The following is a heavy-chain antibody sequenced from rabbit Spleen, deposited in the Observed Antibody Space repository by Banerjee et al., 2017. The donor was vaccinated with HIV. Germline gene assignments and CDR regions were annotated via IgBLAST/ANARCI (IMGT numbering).Heavy chain of an antibody. CDR2: IYGGSSGST. D-gene: IGHD2-1*01. CDR1: GFSFSSSYW. CDR3: ARGFRADDYIDL. J-gene: IGHJ4*01. Sequence: QEQLVESGGGLVQPEGSLTLTCTASGFSFSSSYWMCWVRQAPGKGLEWIGCIYGGSSGSTYYANWAKGRFTITRSTSLNTVSLQMTSLTAADTATYFCARGFRADDYIDLWGPGTLVTVS. V-gene: IGHV1S45*01.